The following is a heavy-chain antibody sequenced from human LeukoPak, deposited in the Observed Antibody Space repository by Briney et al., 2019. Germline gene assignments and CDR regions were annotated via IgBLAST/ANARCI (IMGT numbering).Heavy chain of an antibody. CDR2: ISYDGSNK. Sequence: PGGSLRLSCAASGFTFSSYGMHWVRQAPGKGLEWVAVISYDGSNKYYADSVKGRFTISRDNSKNTLYLQMNSLRAEDTAVYYCAKWGAVAGTTDYWGQGTLVTVSS. J-gene: IGHJ4*02. CDR1: GFTFSSYG. D-gene: IGHD6-19*01. V-gene: IGHV3-30*18. CDR3: AKWGAVAGTTDY.